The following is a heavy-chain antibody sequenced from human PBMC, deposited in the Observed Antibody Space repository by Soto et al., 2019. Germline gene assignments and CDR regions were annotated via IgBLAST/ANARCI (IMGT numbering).Heavy chain of an antibody. CDR3: ARDRQFYHFWSGYENEGPDGLDV. J-gene: IGHJ6*02. D-gene: IGHD3-3*02. Sequence: SETLSLTCAVSGGSFSGYFWTWIRQAPGKGLEWIGEITHSGGTNYNSSLKSRVMISVDTSKKQFSLILSSVTAADTAVYYCARDRQFYHFWSGYENEGPDGLDVWGQGTKVTVSS. V-gene: IGHV4-34*01. CDR2: ITHSGGT. CDR1: GGSFSGYF.